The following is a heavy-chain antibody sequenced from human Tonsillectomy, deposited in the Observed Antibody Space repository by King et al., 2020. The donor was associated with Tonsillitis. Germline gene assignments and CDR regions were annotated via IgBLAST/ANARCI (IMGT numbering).Heavy chain of an antibody. CDR3: ARDLGYCTGGNCYSEGLNP. D-gene: IGHD2-15*01. J-gene: IGHJ5*02. Sequence: QLVQSGAEVKKPGASVKVSCKASGYTFTNHLIMWVRQAPGHGLEWMGWISTYNGNTNYAQKLQGRVTMTTETSTTTAYMELTNLRSDDTAAYYCARDLGYCTGGNCYSEGLNPWGQGTLVTVSS. V-gene: IGHV1-18*01. CDR2: ISTYNGNT. CDR1: GYTFTNHL.